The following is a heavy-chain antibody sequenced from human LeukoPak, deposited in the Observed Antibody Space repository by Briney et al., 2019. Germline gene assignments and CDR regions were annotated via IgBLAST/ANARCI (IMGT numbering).Heavy chain of an antibody. D-gene: IGHD6-13*01. CDR3: AKEVAAAGSYYFDY. Sequence: GGSLRLSCAASGYTFSSYAMSWVRQAPGKGLGWVSAISGSGGSTYYADSVKGRFTISRDNSKNTLYLQMNSLRAEDTAVYYCAKEVAAAGSYYFDYWGQGTLVTVSS. CDR2: ISGSGGST. J-gene: IGHJ4*02. CDR1: GYTFSSYA. V-gene: IGHV3-23*01.